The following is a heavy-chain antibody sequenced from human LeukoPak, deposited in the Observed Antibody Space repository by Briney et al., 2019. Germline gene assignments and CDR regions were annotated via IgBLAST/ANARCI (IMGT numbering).Heavy chain of an antibody. D-gene: IGHD3-10*01. Sequence: SETLSLTCTVSGGSISSYYWSWIRQPAGKGLEWIGYIYYSGSTNYNPSLKSRVTISVDTSKNQFSLKLSSVTAADTAVYYCARFGVRGIILTYYFDYWGQGTLVTVSS. CDR1: GGSISSYY. J-gene: IGHJ4*02. V-gene: IGHV4-59*01. CDR3: ARFGVRGIILTYYFDY. CDR2: IYYSGST.